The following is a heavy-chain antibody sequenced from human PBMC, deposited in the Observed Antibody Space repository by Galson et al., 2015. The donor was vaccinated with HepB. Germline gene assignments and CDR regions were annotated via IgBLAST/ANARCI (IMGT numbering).Heavy chain of an antibody. V-gene: IGHV3-9*01. Sequence: SLRLSCAASGFTFDDYAMHWVRQAPGTGLEWVAGITWKSGNIAYAESVTGRFTISRDNAKNSLYLQMNSLRAEDTALYYCAKLSNYDILTGYPLGAFDMWGQGTMVTVSS. CDR1: GFTFDDYA. D-gene: IGHD3-9*01. J-gene: IGHJ3*02. CDR2: ITWKSGNI. CDR3: AKLSNYDILTGYPLGAFDM.